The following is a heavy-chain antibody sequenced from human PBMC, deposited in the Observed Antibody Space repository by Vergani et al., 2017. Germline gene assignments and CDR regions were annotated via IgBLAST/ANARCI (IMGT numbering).Heavy chain of an antibody. Sequence: QLQLQESGPGLVKPSETLSLTCTVSGGSISSSSYYWGWIRQPPGKGLEWIGSIYYSGSTYYNPSLKSRVTISVDTSKNQFSLKLSSVTAADTAVYYCARSPRSFLDMGAFDIWGQGTMVTVSS. CDR1: GGSISSSSYY. J-gene: IGHJ3*02. CDR2: IYYSGST. CDR3: ARSPRSFLDMGAFDI. D-gene: IGHD2-2*03. V-gene: IGHV4-39*01.